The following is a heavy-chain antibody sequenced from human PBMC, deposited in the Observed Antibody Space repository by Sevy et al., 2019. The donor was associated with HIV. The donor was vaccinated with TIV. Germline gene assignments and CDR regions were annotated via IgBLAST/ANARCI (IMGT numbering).Heavy chain of an antibody. CDR3: ANARGYSYGDFGY. D-gene: IGHD5-18*01. Sequence: ALVKVSCKASGGTFSSYAISWVRQAPGQGLEWMGRIIPILGIANYAQKFQGRVTITADKSTSTAYMELSSLRSEDTAVYYCANARGYSYGDFGYWGQGTLVTVSS. CDR2: IIPILGIA. J-gene: IGHJ4*02. V-gene: IGHV1-69*04. CDR1: GGTFSSYA.